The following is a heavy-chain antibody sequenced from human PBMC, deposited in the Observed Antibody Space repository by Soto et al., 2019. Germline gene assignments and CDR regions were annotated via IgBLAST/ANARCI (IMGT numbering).Heavy chain of an antibody. J-gene: IGHJ6*02. Sequence: QVQLVESGGGVVQPGRSLRLSCVASGFTFSSYAMHWVRQAPGKGLEWVAVISYDGNNKYYADSVKGRFTISRDNSKNTLYLQMNSLRREYTAVYYCARAGCDGGSCYTLVGLRYGMDVWGQGTTVTVSS. D-gene: IGHD2-15*01. V-gene: IGHV3-30-3*01. CDR2: ISYDGNNK. CDR1: GFTFSSYA. CDR3: ARAGCDGGSCYTLVGLRYGMDV.